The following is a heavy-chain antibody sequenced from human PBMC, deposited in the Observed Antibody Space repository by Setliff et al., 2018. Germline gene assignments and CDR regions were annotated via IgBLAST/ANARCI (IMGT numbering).Heavy chain of an antibody. CDR1: GFSLTTYGVG. J-gene: IGHJ5*02. CDR2: IYWNDDK. Sequence: SGPTLVNPTQTLTLTCTFSGFSLTTYGVGVGWVRQPPGKALEWLAVIYWNDDKHYSPSLKSRLTITKDTSKNQVVLTMTNMDPVDTATYYCAYRNYGYRYGNWFDPWGQGTLVTVSS. V-gene: IGHV2-5*01. D-gene: IGHD3-16*02. CDR3: AYRNYGYRYGNWFDP.